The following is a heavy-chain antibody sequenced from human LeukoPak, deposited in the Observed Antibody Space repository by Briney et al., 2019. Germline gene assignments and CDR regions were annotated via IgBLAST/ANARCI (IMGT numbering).Heavy chain of an antibody. D-gene: IGHD2-2*01. CDR3: ARDQGCSSTSCYARDYYYYYGMDV. CDR1: GFTFSSYW. CDR2: IKQDGSEK. V-gene: IGHV3-7*01. J-gene: IGHJ6*02. Sequence: GGSLRLSCAASGFTFSSYWMSWVRQAPGKGLERVANIKQDGSEKYYVDSVKGRFTISRDNAKNSLYLQMNSLRAEDTAVYYCARDQGCSSTSCYARDYYYYYGMDVWGQGTTVTVSS.